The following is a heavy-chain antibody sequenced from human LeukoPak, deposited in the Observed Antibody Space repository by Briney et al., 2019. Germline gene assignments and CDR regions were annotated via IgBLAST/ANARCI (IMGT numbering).Heavy chain of an antibody. J-gene: IGHJ4*02. CDR2: INPNSGYT. CDR1: GYTFTGYY. V-gene: IGHV1-2*02. CDR3: WREGQQLSSVDY. Sequence: SVKVSCKASGYTFTGYYMHRLRQAPRHPLEWMGWINPNSGYTNYAQKSHGRVTMTRNPSIGTAYMVLSRLSCDGPAQDYGWREGQQLSSVDYWGQGILVTVSS. D-gene: IGHD6-13*01.